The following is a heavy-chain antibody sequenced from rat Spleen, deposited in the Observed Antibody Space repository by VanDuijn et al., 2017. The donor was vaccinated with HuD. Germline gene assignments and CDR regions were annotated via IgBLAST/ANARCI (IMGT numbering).Heavy chain of an antibody. J-gene: IGHJ3*01. V-gene: IGHV5-29*01. Sequence: EVQLVESDGGLVQPERSLKLSCAASGFTFSDFYMAWVRQAPTKGLEWVATISYDGSKTYYRDSVKGRFTISRDNARSTLNLHMDSLRSDDTATYYCATRDGGYPGWGQGTLVTVSS. CDR2: ISYDGSKT. D-gene: IGHD1-11*01. CDR1: GFTFSDFY. CDR3: ATRDGGYPG.